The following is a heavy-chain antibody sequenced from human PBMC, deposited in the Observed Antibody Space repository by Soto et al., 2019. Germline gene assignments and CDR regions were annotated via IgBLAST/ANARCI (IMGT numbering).Heavy chain of an antibody. CDR2: ISSNGGST. CDR3: ARGGYCTGGSCYSNHRPWYFDL. CDR1: GFTFSHYV. D-gene: IGHD2-15*01. J-gene: IGHJ2*01. V-gene: IGHV3-64*01. Sequence: EVQLVESGGGLVQPGGSLRLSCEASGFTFSHYVMHWVRQAPGKGLEYVSGISSNGGSTYYSKSVKGRFTISRDNSKNPLYLEMGSLRTEDMATYYCARGGYCTGGSCYSNHRPWYFDLWGRGILVTVSS.